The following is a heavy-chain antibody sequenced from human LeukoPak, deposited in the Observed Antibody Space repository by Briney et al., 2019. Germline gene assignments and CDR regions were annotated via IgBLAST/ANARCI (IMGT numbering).Heavy chain of an antibody. CDR1: GGSISSYY. D-gene: IGHD3-16*02. CDR3: ARGGVPGDYVWGSYRYPYYFDY. V-gene: IGHV4-4*07. J-gene: IGHJ4*02. CDR2: IYTSGST. Sequence: PSETLSLTCTVSGGSISSYYWSWIRQPAGKGLEWIGRIYTSGSTNYNPSLESRVTMSVDTSKNQFSLKLSSVTAADTAVYYCARGGVPGDYVWGSYRYPYYFDYWGQGTLVTVSS.